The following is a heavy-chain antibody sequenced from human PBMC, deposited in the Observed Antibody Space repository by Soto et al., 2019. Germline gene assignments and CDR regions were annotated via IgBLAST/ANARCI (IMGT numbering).Heavy chain of an antibody. CDR1: GYTFTDYF. CDR3: ARLMHYYHSGGYSHSGFDL. Sequence: ASVKVSCKASGYTFTDYFIHWVRQAPGQGLEWIGWINPYSGGADLSQKFQGRVTMTRDTSISTAYMEVSSLRSDDTAVFYCARLMHYYHSGGYSHSGFDLWGQRTLVTVSS. J-gene: IGHJ4*01. D-gene: IGHD3-22*01. CDR2: INPYSGGA. V-gene: IGHV1-2*02.